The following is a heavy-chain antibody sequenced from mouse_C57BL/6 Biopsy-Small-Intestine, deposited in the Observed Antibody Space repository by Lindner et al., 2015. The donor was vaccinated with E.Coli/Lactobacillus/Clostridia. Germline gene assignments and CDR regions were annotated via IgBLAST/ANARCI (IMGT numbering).Heavy chain of an antibody. CDR2: ISAYNGDT. CDR3: ARAYGGKSDGRRGFGAFDV. Sequence: SVKVSCKASGFTLSSYGITWVRTGPWTGALSGMGWISAYNGDTNYAQKVQGRVSLTTDTSSNTAYMELESLTFDDTAVYFCARAYGGKSDGRRGFGAFDVWGRGTAVTVSS. D-gene: IGHD1-2*01. J-gene: IGHJ1*01. V-gene: IGHV1S46*01. CDR1: GFTLSSYG.